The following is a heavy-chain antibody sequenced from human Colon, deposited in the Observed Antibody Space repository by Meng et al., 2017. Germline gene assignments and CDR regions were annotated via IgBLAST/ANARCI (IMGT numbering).Heavy chain of an antibody. J-gene: IGHJ4*02. CDR1: GLPLSDYA. CDR3: ATVDSDRSVRAYYFDF. Sequence: GESLKISCTASGLPLSDYAMSWFRQAPGKGPEWIGFIRSKASGGTTEYAASVKGRFTISRDDSRSIAYLQMNSLRTEDTALYYCATVDSDRSVRAYYFDFWGQGTLVTVSS. CDR2: IRSKASGGTT. D-gene: IGHD4-23*01. V-gene: IGHV3-49*03.